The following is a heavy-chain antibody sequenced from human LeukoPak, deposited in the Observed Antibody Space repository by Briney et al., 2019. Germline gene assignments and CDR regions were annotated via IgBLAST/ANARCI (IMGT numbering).Heavy chain of an antibody. J-gene: IGHJ1*01. CDR3: ARILSSSWYEYFHH. V-gene: IGHV1-69*13. Sequence: SVKVSCKASGGTFSNYAISWVRQAPGQGLEWMGAIIPIFGAANYAQKFQGRVTITADESTSTAYMELSSLRSEDTAVYYCARILSSSWYEYFHHWGQGTLVTVSS. D-gene: IGHD6-19*01. CDR2: IIPIFGAA. CDR1: GGTFSNYA.